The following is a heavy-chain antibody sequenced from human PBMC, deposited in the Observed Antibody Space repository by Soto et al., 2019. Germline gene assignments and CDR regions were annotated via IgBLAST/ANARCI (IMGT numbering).Heavy chain of an antibody. J-gene: IGHJ4*02. V-gene: IGHV4-30-2*01. CDR3: ASVPDY. CDR1: GGSISSGGYS. D-gene: IGHD2-2*01. CDR2: IYHSGST. Sequence: PSETLSLTCAVSGGSISSGGYSWSWIRQPPGKGLEWIGYIYHSGSTYYNSSLKSRVTISVDRSKNQFSLKLSSVTAADTAVYYCASVPDYWGQGTLVTVSS.